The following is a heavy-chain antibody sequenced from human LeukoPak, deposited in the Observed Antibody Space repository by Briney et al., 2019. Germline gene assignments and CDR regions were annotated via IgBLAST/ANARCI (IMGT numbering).Heavy chain of an antibody. D-gene: IGHD6-13*01. J-gene: IGHJ6*03. CDR3: ARETQELHTSNWGLYDSYYYMDV. V-gene: IGHV4-61*02. CDR1: GGSISSGSYY. CDR2: ISTSGST. Sequence: SQTLSLACTVSGGSISSGSYYWTWIRQPAGKGLEWVGRISTSGSTKYNPSLQSRVTISLDTSKNHFSLRVNSVTAADTAVYYCARETQELHTSNWGLYDSYYYMDVWGKGTAVTVSS.